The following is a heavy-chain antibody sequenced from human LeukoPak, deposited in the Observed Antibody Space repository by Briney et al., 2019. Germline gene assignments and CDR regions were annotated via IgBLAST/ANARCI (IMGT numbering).Heavy chain of an antibody. V-gene: IGHV1-24*01. CDR3: ARVVMKAFYYYYMDV. CDR2: FDPEDGET. Sequence: ASVKVSCKVSGYTLTELSMHWVRQAPGKGLEWMGGFDPEDGETIYAQKFQGRVTVTEDTSTDTAYMELSRLRSEDTAVYFCARVVMKAFYYYYMDVWGKGTTIIISS. D-gene: IGHD2-21*01. J-gene: IGHJ6*03. CDR1: GYTLTELS.